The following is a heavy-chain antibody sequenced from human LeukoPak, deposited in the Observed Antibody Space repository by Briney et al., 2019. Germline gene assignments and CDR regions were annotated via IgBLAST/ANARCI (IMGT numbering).Heavy chain of an antibody. D-gene: IGHD7-27*01. CDR2: IYYSGST. Sequence: MASETLSLTCTVSGGSISSYYWSWIRQPPGKGLEWIGYIYYSGSTNYNPSLKSRVTISVDTSKNQFSLKLSYVTAADTAVYFCGSESSWGNFDYWGQGTLVTVSS. J-gene: IGHJ4*02. V-gene: IGHV4-59*01. CDR3: GSESSWGNFDY. CDR1: GGSISSYY.